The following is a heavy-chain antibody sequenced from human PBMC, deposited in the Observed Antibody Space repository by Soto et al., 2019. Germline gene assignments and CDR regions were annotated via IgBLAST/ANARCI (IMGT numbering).Heavy chain of an antibody. Sequence: SQTLSLTCTASGDSITGSHWNWIRQPLGKPLEWIGYIYYRGSTNYNPSLKSRLTLSVDTSKNQIFLRLNSVTAAATALYYCASSATVGREVNTWFDPWGQGILVTVS. J-gene: IGHJ5*02. CDR2: IYYRGST. CDR3: ASSATVGREVNTWFDP. D-gene: IGHD2-21*01. V-gene: IGHV4-59*01. CDR1: GDSITGSH.